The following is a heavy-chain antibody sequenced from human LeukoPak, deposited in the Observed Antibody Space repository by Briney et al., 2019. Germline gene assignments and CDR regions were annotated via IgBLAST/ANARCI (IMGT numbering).Heavy chain of an antibody. J-gene: IGHJ4*02. V-gene: IGHV4-59*01. CDR1: GGSISSYY. CDR3: ARESYDSSGYYLDY. D-gene: IGHD3-22*01. CDR2: IYYSGST. Sequence: PSETLSLTCTVSGGSISSYYWSWLRQPPGKGLEGIGYIYYSGSTNYNPSLKSRVTISVDTSKNQFSLKLSSVTAADTAVYYCARESYDSSGYYLDYWGQGTLVTVSS.